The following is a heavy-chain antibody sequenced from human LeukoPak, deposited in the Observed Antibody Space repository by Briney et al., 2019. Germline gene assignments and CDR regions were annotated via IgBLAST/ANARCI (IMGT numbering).Heavy chain of an antibody. V-gene: IGHV3-7*01. J-gene: IGHJ4*02. CDR3: ARDQGVGASPSGY. Sequence: PGGSLRLSCAASGFSLSAYWMTWVRQAPGKGLEWVANINRDGSQKNHVDSVKGRFTISRDNSENTLYLQMNSLRAEDTAVYYCARDQGVGASPSGYWGQGTLVTVSS. CDR1: GFSLSAYW. CDR2: INRDGSQK. D-gene: IGHD1-26*01.